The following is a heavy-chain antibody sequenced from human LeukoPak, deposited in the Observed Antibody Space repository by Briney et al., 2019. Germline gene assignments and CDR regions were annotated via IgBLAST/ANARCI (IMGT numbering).Heavy chain of an antibody. J-gene: IGHJ4*02. CDR1: GYSFTSYW. Sequence: GESLKISCKGSGYSFTSYWIGWVRQMPGKGLEWMGIIYPGDSDTRYSPSFQGQVTISADESISTAYLQWSSLKASDTAMYYCARLNLGVAAAGSNFDYWGQGTLVTVSS. CDR2: IYPGDSDT. CDR3: ARLNLGVAAAGSNFDY. D-gene: IGHD6-13*01. V-gene: IGHV5-51*01.